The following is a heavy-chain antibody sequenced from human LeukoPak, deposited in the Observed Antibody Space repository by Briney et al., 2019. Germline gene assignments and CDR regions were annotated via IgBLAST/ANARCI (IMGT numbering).Heavy chain of an antibody. V-gene: IGHV3-48*03. Sequence: PGGSLRLSCAASGFTFSSYEMNWVRQAPGKGLEWVSYISSSGSTIYYADSVKGRFTISRDNAKNSLYLQMNSLRAEGTAVYYCARGAGYSSGWYPGWFDPWGQGTLVTVSS. CDR1: GFTFSSYE. CDR3: ARGAGYSSGWYPGWFDP. J-gene: IGHJ5*02. D-gene: IGHD6-19*01. CDR2: ISSSGSTI.